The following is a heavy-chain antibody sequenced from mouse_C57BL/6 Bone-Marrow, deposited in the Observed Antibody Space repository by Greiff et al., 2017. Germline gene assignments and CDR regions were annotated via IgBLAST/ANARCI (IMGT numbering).Heavy chain of an antibody. V-gene: IGHV1-22*01. Sequence: EVQLQQSGPELVKPGASVKMSCKASGYTFTDYNMHWVKQSHGKSLEWIGYINPNNGGTSYNQKFKGKATLTVNKSSSTAYMELRSLTSEDSAVYYCARERAWISTMVTLFDYWGQGTTLTVSS. D-gene: IGHD2-2*01. CDR2: INPNNGGT. CDR1: GYTFTDYN. J-gene: IGHJ2*01. CDR3: ARERAWISTMVTLFDY.